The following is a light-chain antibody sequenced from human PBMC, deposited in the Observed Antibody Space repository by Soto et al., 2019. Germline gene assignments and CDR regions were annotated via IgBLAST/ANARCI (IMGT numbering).Light chain of an antibody. Sequence: DIVMTQSPDSLAVSLGERATINCKSSQSVLYSSNNKNYLAWYQQKPGQAPRLLIYDASNRATGIPARFSGSGSGTDFTLTISSLESEDFAIYYCQQRSNWPTFGQGTRLEI. CDR3: QQRSNWPT. CDR1: QSVLYSSNNKNY. V-gene: IGKV4-1*01. CDR2: DAS. J-gene: IGKJ5*01.